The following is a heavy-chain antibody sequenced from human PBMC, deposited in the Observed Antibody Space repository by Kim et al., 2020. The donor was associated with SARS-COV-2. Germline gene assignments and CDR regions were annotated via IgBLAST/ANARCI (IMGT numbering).Heavy chain of an antibody. CDR3: AKFGSPRWGGYDYADTTL. Sequence: GGSLRLSCAASGFTFSSYAMSWVRQAPGKGLEWVSAISGSGGSTYYADSVKGRFTISRDNSKNTLYLQMNSLRAEDTAVYYCAKFGSPRWGGYDYADTTLWGQGTLVTVSS. J-gene: IGHJ4*02. D-gene: IGHD5-12*01. CDR2: ISGSGGST. V-gene: IGHV3-23*01. CDR1: GFTFSSYA.